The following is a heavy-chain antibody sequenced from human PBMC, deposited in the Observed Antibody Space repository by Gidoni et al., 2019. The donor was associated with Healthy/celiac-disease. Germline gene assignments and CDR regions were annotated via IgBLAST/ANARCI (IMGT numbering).Heavy chain of an antibody. D-gene: IGHD4-17*01. CDR2: ISSSSSYI. Sequence: EVQLVESGGGLVKPGGSLRLSCAASGFTFSSYSMNWVRQAPGKGLEWVSSISSSSSYIYYADSVKGRFTISRDNAKNSLYLQMNSLRAEDTAVYYCARRVDDYGDSEHLVYDYWGQGTLVTVSS. CDR3: ARRVDDYGDSEHLVYDY. V-gene: IGHV3-21*01. CDR1: GFTFSSYS. J-gene: IGHJ4*02.